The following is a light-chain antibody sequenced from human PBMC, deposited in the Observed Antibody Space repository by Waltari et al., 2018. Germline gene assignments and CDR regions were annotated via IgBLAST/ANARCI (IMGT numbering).Light chain of an antibody. V-gene: IGLV2-14*01. Sequence: QSALTQPASVSGSPGQSITISCTGTRSAVGAYNYVSWYQQHPSKAPKIMISEVSNRPAGGSKRFAGSKSGNTASLSSSGLQAEDEADYYCSSSTSSSTLVFGGGTKLTVL. CDR2: EVS. J-gene: IGLJ3*02. CDR1: RSAVGAYNY. CDR3: SSSTSSSTLV.